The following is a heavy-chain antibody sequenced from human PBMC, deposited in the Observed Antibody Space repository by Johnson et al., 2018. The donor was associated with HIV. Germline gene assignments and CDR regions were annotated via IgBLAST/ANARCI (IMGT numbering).Heavy chain of an antibody. CDR2: ISYDGSNK. J-gene: IGHJ3*02. V-gene: IGHV3-30-3*01. CDR1: GFNFNIYA. CDR3: ARDMGGVVKEARAFDI. D-gene: IGHD3-10*01. Sequence: QLVESGGGLVQPGRSLRLSCAASGFNFNIYAMHWVRQAPGKGLEWVSVISYDGSNKYYADSVKGRITVSRDNSKNTLYLQMNSLRAEDTAVYYCARDMGGVVKEARAFDIWGQGTMVTVSS.